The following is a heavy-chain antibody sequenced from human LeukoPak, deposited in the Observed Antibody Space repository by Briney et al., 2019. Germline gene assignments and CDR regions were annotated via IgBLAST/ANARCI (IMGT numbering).Heavy chain of an antibody. CDR2: IYSGGST. CDR1: GFTVSSNY. Sequence: QSGGSLRLSCAASGFTVSSNYMSWVRQAPGKGLEWVSVIYSGGSTYYADSVKGRFTISRDNSKNTLYLQMNSLRAEDTAVYYCAKGSVSWDLDYYMDVWGKGTTVTVSS. J-gene: IGHJ6*03. V-gene: IGHV3-53*01. CDR3: AKGSVSWDLDYYMDV. D-gene: IGHD3-10*01.